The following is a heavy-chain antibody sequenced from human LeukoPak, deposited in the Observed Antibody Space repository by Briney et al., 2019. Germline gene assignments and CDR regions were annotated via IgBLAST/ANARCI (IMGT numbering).Heavy chain of an antibody. D-gene: IGHD5-12*01. CDR1: GFTVSSNY. Sequence: PGGSLRLSCAASGFTVSSNYMSWVRQAPGKGLEWVSVIYSGGSTYYADSVKGRFTISRDNSKNTLYLQMNSLRAEDTAVYYCARGGYIRARIYYYYGMDVWGQGTTVTVSS. J-gene: IGHJ6*02. CDR2: IYSGGST. CDR3: ARGGYIRARIYYYYGMDV. V-gene: IGHV3-66*01.